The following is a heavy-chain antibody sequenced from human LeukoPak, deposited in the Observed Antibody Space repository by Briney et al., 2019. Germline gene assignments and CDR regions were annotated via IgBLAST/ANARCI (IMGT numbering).Heavy chain of an antibody. CDR2: INPNSGGT. J-gene: IGHJ3*02. D-gene: IGHD3-22*01. Sequence: ASVKVSCKASGYTFTGYYMHWVRQAPGQGLEWMGWINPNSGGTNYAQKFQGRVTRTTDTSTSTAYMELRSLRSDDTAVYYCVLYYYEPDAFDIWGQGTMVTVSS. CDR1: GYTFTGYY. CDR3: VLYYYEPDAFDI. V-gene: IGHV1-2*02.